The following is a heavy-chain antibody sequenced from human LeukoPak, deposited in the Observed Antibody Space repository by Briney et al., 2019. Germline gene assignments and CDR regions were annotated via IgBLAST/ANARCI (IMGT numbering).Heavy chain of an antibody. Sequence: PSETLSLTCTVSGGSVSSGSYYWSWIRQPPGKGLEWIGYIFHSGSTYSGSTNYNPSLRSRVTISVDTSKSQLSLKLTSVTAADTAVYYCARDRERAFDIWGQGTMVTVSS. CDR2: IFHSGSTYSGST. CDR3: ARDRERAFDI. J-gene: IGHJ3*02. D-gene: IGHD6-25*01. CDR1: GGSVSSGSYY. V-gene: IGHV4-61*01.